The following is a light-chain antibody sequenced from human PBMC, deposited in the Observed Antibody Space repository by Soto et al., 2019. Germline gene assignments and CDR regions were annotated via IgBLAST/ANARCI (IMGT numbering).Light chain of an antibody. J-gene: IGLJ1*01. CDR1: SSDVGAYNY. V-gene: IGLV2-14*01. Sequence: QSALTQPASVSGSPGQSITISCTGTSSDVGAYNYVSWYQQHPGKAPKLMIYDVSNRPSGVSNRFSGSKSGNTASLTISGLQAEDVADYYCSSYTSSNTYVFGTGTKLTVL. CDR2: DVS. CDR3: SSYTSSNTYV.